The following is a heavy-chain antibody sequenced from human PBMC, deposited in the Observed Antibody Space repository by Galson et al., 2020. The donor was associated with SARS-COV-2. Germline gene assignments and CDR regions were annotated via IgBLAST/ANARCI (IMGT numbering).Heavy chain of an antibody. CDR1: GFTFSSYD. V-gene: IGHV3-13*01. J-gene: IGHJ6*02. Sequence: GESLKISCAASGFTFSSYDMHWVRQATAKGLEWVSAIGTAGDTYYPGSVKGRFTISRENAKNSLYLQMNSLRAGDTAVYYCARDLRGSGSYLGGYYGMDVWGQGTTVTVSS. CDR3: ARDLRGSGSYLGGYYGMDV. CDR2: IGTAGDT. D-gene: IGHD3-10*01.